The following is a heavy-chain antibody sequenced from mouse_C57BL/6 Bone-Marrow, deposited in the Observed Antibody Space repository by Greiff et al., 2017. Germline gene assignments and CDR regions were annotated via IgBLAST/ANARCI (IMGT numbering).Heavy chain of an antibody. CDR3: ASPNYGSISFAY. Sequence: DVTLVESGGDLVKPGGSLKLSCAASGFTFSSYGMSWVRQTPDKRLEWVATISSGGSYTYSPDSVKGRFTISRDNAKNTLYLQMSGLKSEDTAMYYCASPNYGSISFAYWGQGTLVTVSA. J-gene: IGHJ3*01. V-gene: IGHV5-6*02. CDR2: ISSGGSYT. D-gene: IGHD1-1*01. CDR1: GFTFSSYG.